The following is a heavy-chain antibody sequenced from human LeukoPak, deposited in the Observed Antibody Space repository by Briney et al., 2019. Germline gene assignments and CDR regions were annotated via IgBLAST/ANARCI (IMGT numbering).Heavy chain of an antibody. CDR3: ASEGLKYGADY. CDR1: GFTFSSYA. J-gene: IGHJ4*02. D-gene: IGHD3/OR15-3a*01. Sequence: GGSLRLSCAASGFTFSSYAMHWVRQAPGKGLEYLSGITNNGGRTYYADSVKGRFIASRDNSKNTLYLQMNSLRAEDTAVYYCASEGLKYGADYWGQGTLVTVSS. V-gene: IGHV3-64*02. CDR2: ITNNGGRT.